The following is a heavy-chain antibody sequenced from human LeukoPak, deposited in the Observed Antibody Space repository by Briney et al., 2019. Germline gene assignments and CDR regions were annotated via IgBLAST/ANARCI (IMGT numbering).Heavy chain of an antibody. CDR2: ILRGGRT. CDR3: AGVLGPAEIFDY. CDR1: GYSINSDYY. Sequence: SETLSLTCAASGYSINSDYYWGWIRQPPGKGLEWIASILRGGRTYYNPSLKSRVTIYADTSKKHFSLKLTSVTAADTAVYYCAGVLGPAEIFDYWGQGTLVTVSS. D-gene: IGHD2-8*02. V-gene: IGHV4-38-2*01. J-gene: IGHJ4*02.